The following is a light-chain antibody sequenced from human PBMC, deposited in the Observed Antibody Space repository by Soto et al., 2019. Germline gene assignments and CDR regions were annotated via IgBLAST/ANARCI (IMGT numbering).Light chain of an antibody. Sequence: EIVLTQSPATLSLSPGERATLSCRASQSVSGSYLAWYQQKPGQAPRVLIFGASRRATGIPDRFSGSGSGTDFTLTISRLEPEDSAVYYCQQYASSPRTFGQGTKV. CDR1: QSVSGSY. J-gene: IGKJ1*01. V-gene: IGKV3-20*01. CDR3: QQYASSPRT. CDR2: GAS.